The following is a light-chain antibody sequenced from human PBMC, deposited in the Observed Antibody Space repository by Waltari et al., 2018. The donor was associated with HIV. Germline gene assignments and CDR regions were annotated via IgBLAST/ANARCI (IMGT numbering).Light chain of an antibody. CDR3: SSYTSSSTQV. V-gene: IGLV1-40*01. Sequence: QSMLTQPPSVSGAPGQRVTISCTGSSSTIRADYDVHWYQQIPGTAPKLLISGNKNRPSGVPDRFSASKSGTSASLTISGLQAEDEADYYCSSYTSSSTQVFGTGTKVTVL. CDR1: SSTIRADYD. J-gene: IGLJ1*01. CDR2: GNK.